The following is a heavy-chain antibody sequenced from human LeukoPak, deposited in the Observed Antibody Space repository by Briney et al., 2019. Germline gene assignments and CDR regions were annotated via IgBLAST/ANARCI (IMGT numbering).Heavy chain of an antibody. CDR1: GFSFSSYA. D-gene: IGHD6-19*01. Sequence: GGSLRLSCAASGFSFSSYAMSWVRQAPGKGLEWVSFISGSGATTYYVDSVKGRFTISRDNSQNTVYLQMNTLIDEDTAVYYCVKNLRLVISVAGTPRDAFDIWGQGTVVTVSS. J-gene: IGHJ3*02. CDR3: VKNLRLVISVAGTPRDAFDI. V-gene: IGHV3-23*01. CDR2: ISGSGATT.